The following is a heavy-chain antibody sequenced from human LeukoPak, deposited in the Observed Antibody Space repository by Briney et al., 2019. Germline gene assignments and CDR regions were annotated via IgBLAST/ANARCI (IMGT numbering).Heavy chain of an antibody. CDR3: ARGTTIFGVVLYYFDY. D-gene: IGHD3-3*01. V-gene: IGHV1-46*01. CDR1: GYTFTSYY. CDR2: INPGGGST. J-gene: IGHJ4*02. Sequence: ASVKVSCKASGYTFTSYYMHWVRQAPGQGLEWMGIINPGGGSTSYAQKFQGRVTMTRDMSTSTVYMELSSLRSEDTAVYYCARGTTIFGVVLYYFDYWGQGTLVIVSS.